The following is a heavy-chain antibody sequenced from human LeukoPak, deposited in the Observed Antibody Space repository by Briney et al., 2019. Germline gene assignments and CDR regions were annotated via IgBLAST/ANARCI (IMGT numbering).Heavy chain of an antibody. V-gene: IGHV4-59*01. CDR2: IYYSGST. J-gene: IGHJ4*02. CDR3: ASPLNYYEGHDY. CDR1: GGSISSYY. D-gene: IGHD3-22*01. Sequence: SETLSLTCTVSGGSISSYYWSWIRQPPGKGLEWIGYIYYSGSTNYNPSLKSRVTISVDTSKNQFSLKLSSVTAADTAVYYCASPLNYYEGHDYWGQGTLVTVSS.